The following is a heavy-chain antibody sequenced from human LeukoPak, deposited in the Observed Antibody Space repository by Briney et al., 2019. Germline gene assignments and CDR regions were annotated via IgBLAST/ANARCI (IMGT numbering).Heavy chain of an antibody. V-gene: IGHV3-21*01. CDR3: ARFALKTLPTD. D-gene: IGHD2-15*01. CDR2: ISSSSTYI. Sequence: GGSLRLSCAASGFTFSTYSMNWVRQAPGKGLEWVSSISSSSTYIYYADSVKGRFTISRDNAKNSLFLQMNSLRAEDTAVYYCARFALKTLPTDWGQGTLVTVSS. CDR1: GFTFSTYS. J-gene: IGHJ4*02.